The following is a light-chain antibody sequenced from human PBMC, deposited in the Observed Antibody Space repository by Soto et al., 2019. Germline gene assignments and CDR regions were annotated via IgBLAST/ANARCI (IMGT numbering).Light chain of an antibody. J-gene: IGKJ5*01. Sequence: DVVMTQTPLSLSVTPVQPASISCKSSQSLLHITGETFLFWYLQKPGQSPQLLIYEVSTRVSGVPDRFSGSGSGTDFTLESSRVETDDVGFYYCMQSTQLPPTFGEGTRLEIK. CDR1: QSLLHITGETF. CDR3: MQSTQLPPT. CDR2: EVS. V-gene: IGKV2D-29*02.